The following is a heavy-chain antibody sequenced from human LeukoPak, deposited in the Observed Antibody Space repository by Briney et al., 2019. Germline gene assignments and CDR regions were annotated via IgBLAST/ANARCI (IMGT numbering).Heavy chain of an antibody. V-gene: IGHV1-46*01. CDR3: AREESGGYFDY. D-gene: IGHD2-8*02. J-gene: IGHJ4*02. CDR1: GYTFTSYY. CDR2: INPSGTNT. Sequence: ASVKASCKASGYTFTSYYMHWVRQAPGQGLEWMGLINPSGTNTNYAQKFRGRVTMTRDTSTSTDYMDLSSLRSEDTAMYFCAREESGGYFDYWGQGTLVTVSS.